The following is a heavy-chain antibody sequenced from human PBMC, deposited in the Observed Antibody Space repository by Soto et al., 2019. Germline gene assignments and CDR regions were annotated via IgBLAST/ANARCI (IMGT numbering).Heavy chain of an antibody. CDR3: ARLWFGELLGGPLNWFDP. D-gene: IGHD3-10*01. CDR2: IYYSGST. CDR1: GGSISSGDYY. Sequence: SETLSLTCTVSGGSISSGDYYWSWIRQPPGKGLEWIGYIYYSGSTYYNPSLKSRVTISVDTSKNQFSLKLSSVTAADTAVYCCARLWFGELLGGPLNWFDPWGQGTLVTVSS. J-gene: IGHJ5*02. V-gene: IGHV4-30-4*01.